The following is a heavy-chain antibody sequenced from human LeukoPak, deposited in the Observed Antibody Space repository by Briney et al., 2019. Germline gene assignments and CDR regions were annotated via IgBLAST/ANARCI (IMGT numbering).Heavy chain of an antibody. CDR2: MNPNSGNT. V-gene: IGHV1-8*01. CDR1: GYTFASYD. CDR3: ARVPEWYSSSWYYYYYYYGMDV. D-gene: IGHD6-13*01. Sequence: ASVKVSCKASGYTFASYDINWVRQATGQGLAWMGWMNPNSGNTGYAQKFQGRVTMTRNTSISTAYMELSSLRSEDTAVYYCARVPEWYSSSWYYYYYYYGMDVWGQGTTVTVSS. J-gene: IGHJ6*02.